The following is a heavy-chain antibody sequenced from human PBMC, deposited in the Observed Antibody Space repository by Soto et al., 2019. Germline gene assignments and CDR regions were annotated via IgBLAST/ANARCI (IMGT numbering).Heavy chain of an antibody. J-gene: IGHJ4*02. Sequence: SETLSLTCTVSGGSISSGDYYWSWIRQPPGKGLEWIGYIYYSGSTYYNPSLKSRVTISVDTSKNQFSLKLSSVTAADTAVYYCARYYDSSGSHDYWGQGTLVTVSS. D-gene: IGHD3-22*01. V-gene: IGHV4-30-4*01. CDR2: IYYSGST. CDR1: GGSISSGDYY. CDR3: ARYYDSSGSHDY.